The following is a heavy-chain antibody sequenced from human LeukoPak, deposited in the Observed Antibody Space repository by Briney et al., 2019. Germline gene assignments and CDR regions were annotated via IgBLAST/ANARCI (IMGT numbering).Heavy chain of an antibody. J-gene: IGHJ4*02. CDR1: GSTFSIYS. V-gene: IGHV3-21*01. CDR2: ISSSSSLI. Sequence: GGSLRLSCAASGSTFSIYSMNWVRQVPGKGLQWVSSISSSSSLIYYADSVKGRFTISRDNAKNSLYLQMNSLRVEDTAVYYCASSVVNGYWGQGTLVTDSS. CDR3: ASSVVNGY. D-gene: IGHD4-23*01.